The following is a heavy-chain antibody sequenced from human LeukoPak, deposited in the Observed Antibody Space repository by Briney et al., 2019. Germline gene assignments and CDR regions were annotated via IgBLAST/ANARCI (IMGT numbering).Heavy chain of an antibody. CDR3: ARRESSGSIDY. D-gene: IGHD6-19*01. CDR1: GYSFPNYW. V-gene: IGHV5-51*01. CDR2: IYPRDSDT. Sequence: PGASLQISCKGSGYSFPNYWIGWVRQVPGKGLEWMGIIYPRDSDTRYSPSFQGQVTISADKSISAAYLEWSSLKASDTAMYYCARRESSGSIDYWGQGTLVTVSS. J-gene: IGHJ4*02.